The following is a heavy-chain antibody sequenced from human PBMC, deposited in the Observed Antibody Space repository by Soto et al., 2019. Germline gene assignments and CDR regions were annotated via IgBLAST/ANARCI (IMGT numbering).Heavy chain of an antibody. Sequence: VQLVESGGGLVQPGGSLRLSCAASGFTVSSNYMSWVRQAPGKGLEWVSVIYSGGSTYYADSVKGRFTISRDNSKNTVYLQMNSRRAEDTAVYYCASPQVREYSGYDWYFDLWGRGTLVIVSS. V-gene: IGHV3-66*01. J-gene: IGHJ2*01. CDR2: IYSGGST. CDR3: ASPQVREYSGYDWYFDL. D-gene: IGHD5-12*01. CDR1: GFTVSSNY.